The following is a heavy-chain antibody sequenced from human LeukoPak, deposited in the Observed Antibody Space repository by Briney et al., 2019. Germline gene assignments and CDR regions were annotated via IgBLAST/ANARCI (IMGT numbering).Heavy chain of an antibody. Sequence: GGSLRLSCAASGFTFSSYAMHWVRQAAGKGLEWVAVISYDGSNKYYADSVKGRFTISRDNSKNTLYLQMNSLRAEDTAVYYCARTGAYSGYDQFDYWGQGTLVTVSS. J-gene: IGHJ4*02. CDR2: ISYDGSNK. V-gene: IGHV3-30*04. D-gene: IGHD5-12*01. CDR3: ARTGAYSGYDQFDY. CDR1: GFTFSSYA.